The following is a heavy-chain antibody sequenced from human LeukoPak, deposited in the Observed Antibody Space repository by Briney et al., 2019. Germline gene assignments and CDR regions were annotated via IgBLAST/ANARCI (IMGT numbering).Heavy chain of an antibody. Sequence: PGGSLRLSCAASGFTVSSNYMSWVRQPPGKGLEWIGYIYYSGSTNYNPSLKSRVTISVDTSKNQFSLKLSSVTAADTAVYYCARSYYDSSATIFGVVTTYYYYYMDVWGKGTTVTVSS. D-gene: IGHD3-3*01. J-gene: IGHJ6*03. V-gene: IGHV4-59*02. CDR1: GFTVSSNY. CDR3: ARSYYDSSATIFGVVTTYYYYYMDV. CDR2: IYYSGST.